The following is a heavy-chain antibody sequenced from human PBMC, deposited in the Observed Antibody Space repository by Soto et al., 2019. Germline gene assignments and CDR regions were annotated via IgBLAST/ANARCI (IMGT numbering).Heavy chain of an antibody. V-gene: IGHV1-18*01. CDR1: GYTFTSDA. CDR2: ISAYNGNT. D-gene: IGHD3-10*01. Sequence: ASVNVSCKASGYTFTSDAIGCVRQAPGQGLEWMGWISAYNGNTNYAQKLQGRVTMTTDTSTSTAYMELRSLRSDDTAVYYCASMDLYYYGSGSYYRREYYFDYWGQGTLVTSPQ. J-gene: IGHJ4*02. CDR3: ASMDLYYYGSGSYYRREYYFDY.